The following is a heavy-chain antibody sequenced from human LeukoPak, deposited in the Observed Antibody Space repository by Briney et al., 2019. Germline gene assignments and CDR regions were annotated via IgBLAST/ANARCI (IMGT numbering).Heavy chain of an antibody. Sequence: SVRVSCKASGFTFTSSAVQWVRQARGQRLEWIGWIFVGSGNTNYAQKFQERVTITRDMSTSTVYMELSSLRYEDTAVYYCAAEGRPTVVTFRKGAVDLWGQGTMVTVSS. CDR1: GFTFTSSA. D-gene: IGHD4-23*01. CDR2: IFVGSGNT. V-gene: IGHV1-58*01. J-gene: IGHJ3*01. CDR3: AAEGRPTVVTFRKGAVDL.